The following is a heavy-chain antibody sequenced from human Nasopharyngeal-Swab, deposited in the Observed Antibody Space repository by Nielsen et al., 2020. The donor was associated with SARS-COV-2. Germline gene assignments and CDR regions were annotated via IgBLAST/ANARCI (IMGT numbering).Heavy chain of an antibody. CDR2: ISGSGGST. D-gene: IGHD3-22*01. CDR1: GFTFDDYA. Sequence: GGSLRLSWAASGFTFDDYAMHWVRQAPGKGLEWVSAISGSGGSTYYADSVKGRFTISRDNSKNTLYLQMNSLRAEDTAVYYCAKDATRMIVVVITVLAFDIWGQGTMVTVSS. V-gene: IGHV3-23*01. J-gene: IGHJ3*02. CDR3: AKDATRMIVVVITVLAFDI.